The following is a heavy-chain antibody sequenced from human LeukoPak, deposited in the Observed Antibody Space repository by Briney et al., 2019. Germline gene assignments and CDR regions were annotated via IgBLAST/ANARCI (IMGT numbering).Heavy chain of an antibody. V-gene: IGHV4-61*02. D-gene: IGHD5-18*01. CDR3: ARTYKRGYDWFDP. J-gene: IGHJ5*02. CDR1: GGSISSSSYH. Sequence: PSETLSLTCTVSGGSISSSSYHWSWIRQPAGKGLEWLGRIYTSGSTNYNPSLKSRATISVNTSKNQFSRKLSALTAANTAVYYCARTYKRGYDWFDPSGQGTLVTVSS. CDR2: IYTSGST.